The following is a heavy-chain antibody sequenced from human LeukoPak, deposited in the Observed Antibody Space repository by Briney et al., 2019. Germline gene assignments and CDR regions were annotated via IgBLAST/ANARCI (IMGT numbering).Heavy chain of an antibody. CDR1: GFTFSSYA. J-gene: IGHJ5*02. CDR3: AKDRPDRITIFGVVLRTVNWFEP. Sequence: GGSLRLSCAASGFTFSSYAMSWVRQAPGKGLEWVSAISGSGGSTYYADSVKGRFTISRDNSKNTLYLQMNSLRAEDTAVYYCAKDRPDRITIFGVVLRTVNWFEPWGQGTLVTVSS. CDR2: ISGSGGST. D-gene: IGHD3-3*01. V-gene: IGHV3-23*01.